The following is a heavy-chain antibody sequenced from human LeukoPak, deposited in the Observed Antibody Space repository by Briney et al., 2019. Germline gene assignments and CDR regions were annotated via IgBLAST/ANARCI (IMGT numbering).Heavy chain of an antibody. Sequence: SETLSLTCTVSGGSISSYYWSWIRQPPGKGLXWFGYIYYSGSTNYNPSLKSRVTISVDTSKNQFSLKLSSVTAADTAVYYCARAPLLGIFGLDPWGQGTLVTVSS. V-gene: IGHV4-59*01. CDR3: ARAPLLGIFGLDP. CDR1: GGSISSYY. D-gene: IGHD3-3*01. CDR2: IYYSGST. J-gene: IGHJ5*02.